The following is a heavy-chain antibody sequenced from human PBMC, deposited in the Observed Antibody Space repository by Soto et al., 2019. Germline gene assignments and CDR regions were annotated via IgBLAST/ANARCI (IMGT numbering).Heavy chain of an antibody. V-gene: IGHV1-18*04. Sequence: QVQLVQSGGEVKKPGASVHISCKATGYTFISYSITWVRQAPGQGLEWMGWISTYKGNTKYAQSLQGRVTLTRDTSTNSAFMETRGLRSDDTAIYYCAREGAHSTGWYDYFDQWGQGTLVAVSS. CDR2: ISTYKGNT. CDR1: GYTFISYS. J-gene: IGHJ4*02. CDR3: AREGAHSTGWYDYFDQ. D-gene: IGHD6-13*01.